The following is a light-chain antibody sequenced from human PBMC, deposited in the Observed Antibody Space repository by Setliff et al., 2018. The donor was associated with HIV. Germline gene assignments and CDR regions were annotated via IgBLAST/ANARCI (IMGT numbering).Light chain of an antibody. Sequence: DIVMTQSPESLAVSLGERATINCKSSQSVLYSSDNKNYLAWYRQKPGQPPKLLFYWASTRESGVPDRFSGSGSGTDFTLTISNLQAEDVAVYYCQQYYTTSGTFGQGTKV. V-gene: IGKV4-1*01. CDR2: WAS. J-gene: IGKJ1*01. CDR3: QQYYTTSGT. CDR1: QSVLYSSDNKNY.